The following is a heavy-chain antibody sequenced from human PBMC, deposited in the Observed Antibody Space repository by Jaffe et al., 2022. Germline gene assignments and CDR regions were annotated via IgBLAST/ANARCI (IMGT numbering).Heavy chain of an antibody. CDR2: IRYDGSNK. Sequence: QVQLVESGGGVVQPGGSLRLSCAASGFTFSSYGMHWVRQAPGKGLEWVAFIRYDGSNKYYADSVKGRFTISRDNSKNTLYLQMNSLRAEDTAVYYCAKDTHYDILTGYYEEPFQFDYWGQGTLVTVSS. D-gene: IGHD3-9*01. CDR3: AKDTHYDILTGYYEEPFQFDY. V-gene: IGHV3-30*02. CDR1: GFTFSSYG. J-gene: IGHJ4*02.